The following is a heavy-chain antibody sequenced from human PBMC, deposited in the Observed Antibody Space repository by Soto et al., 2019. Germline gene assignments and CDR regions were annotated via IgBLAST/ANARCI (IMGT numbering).Heavy chain of an antibody. J-gene: IGHJ3*02. Sequence: GESLKISCNGSGYTFMSHWIGWVRQMPGKGLEWMGIIYPGDSDTRYSPSFQGQVTISVDKSISTAYLQWSSLKASDTAMYYCARRGYCSGGSCFSAAFDIWGQGTVVTVSS. CDR3: ARRGYCSGGSCFSAAFDI. CDR2: IYPGDSDT. D-gene: IGHD2-15*01. V-gene: IGHV5-51*01. CDR1: GYTFMSHW.